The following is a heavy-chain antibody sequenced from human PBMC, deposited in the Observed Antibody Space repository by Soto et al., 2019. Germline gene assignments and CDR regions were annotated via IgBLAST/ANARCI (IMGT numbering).Heavy chain of an antibody. D-gene: IGHD3-10*01. CDR3: ARRVQTNTVITQDNWFAP. Sequence: SETLSITCTVSGGSIITGDYSWNWIRQPPGKGLEWIGYIYHAGNTYYNKSLRSRVTMSVDRSNKQFSLKLNSVTAADTAVYYCARRVQTNTVITQDNWFAPWGQGTRVTVSS. J-gene: IGHJ5*02. CDR2: IYHAGNT. CDR1: GGSIITGDYS. V-gene: IGHV4-30-2*01.